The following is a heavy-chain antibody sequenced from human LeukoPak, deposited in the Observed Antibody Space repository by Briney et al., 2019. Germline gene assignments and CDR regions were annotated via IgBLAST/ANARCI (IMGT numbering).Heavy chain of an antibody. CDR3: AKEGITIFGVVIISGSYYFDY. CDR1: GFTFSSYG. Sequence: GGSLRLSCAASGFTFSSYGMHWVRQAPGKGLEWVAVISYDGSNKYYADSVKGRFTISRDNSKNTLYLQMNSLRAEDTAVYYCAKEGITIFGVVIISGSYYFDYWGQGTLVTVSS. J-gene: IGHJ4*02. V-gene: IGHV3-30*18. CDR2: ISYDGSNK. D-gene: IGHD3-3*01.